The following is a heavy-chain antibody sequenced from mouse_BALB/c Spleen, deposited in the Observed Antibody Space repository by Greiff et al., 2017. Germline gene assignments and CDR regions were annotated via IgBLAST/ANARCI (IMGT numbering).Heavy chain of an antibody. V-gene: IGHV5-6-3*01. CDR1: GFTFSSYG. Sequence: EVKLMESGGGLVQPGGSLKLSCAASGFTFSSYGMSWVRQTPDKRLELVATINSNGGSTYYPDSVKGRFTISRDNAKNTLYLQMSSLKSEDTAMYYCARDLIYYGPLYYAMDYWGQGTSVTVSS. CDR3: ARDLIYYGPLYYAMDY. D-gene: IGHD2-1*01. J-gene: IGHJ4*01. CDR2: INSNGGST.